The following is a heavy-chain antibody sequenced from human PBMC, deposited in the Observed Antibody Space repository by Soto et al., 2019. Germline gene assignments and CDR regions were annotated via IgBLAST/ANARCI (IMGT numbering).Heavy chain of an antibody. V-gene: IGHV4-39*02. CDR3: AREVAGTGWFDP. CDR1: GGSISGSSYY. D-gene: IGHD6-19*01. CDR2: IYYSGST. Sequence: PSETLSLTCTVSGGSISGSSYYWGWIRQPPGKGLEWIGNIYYSGSTYYNPSLKSRVTISVDTSKNQFSLQLNSVTPEDTAVYYCAREVAGTGWFDPWGQGTLVTVSS. J-gene: IGHJ5*02.